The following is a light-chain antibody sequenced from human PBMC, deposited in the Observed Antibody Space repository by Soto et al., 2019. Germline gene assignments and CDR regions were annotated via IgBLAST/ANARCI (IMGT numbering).Light chain of an antibody. J-gene: IGLJ1*01. V-gene: IGLV2-14*03. CDR3: SSKISSSTPFV. CDR2: DVS. CDR1: SSDIGGYNY. Sequence: QSVLTQPASVSGSPGQSITISCTGTSSDIGGYNYVSWYQHHPGRAPKLMIYDVSNRPSGVSNRFSGSKSGNTASLTISGLQAEDEADYYCSSKISSSTPFVFGTGTKLTGL.